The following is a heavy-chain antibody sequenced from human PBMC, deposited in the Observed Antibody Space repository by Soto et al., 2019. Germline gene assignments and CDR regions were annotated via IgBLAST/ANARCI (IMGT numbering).Heavy chain of an antibody. D-gene: IGHD2-15*01. CDR2: TYYRSRWYS. Sequence: SQTLSLTCVGSGDTVSSNSVAWNWFMQSPSRGLEWLGRTYYRSRWYSDYAVSVRSRIDINVDTSKNQVSLQLNSVTPEDTAVYYCARSEEDSDYYYYGMDVWGQGTTVTVSS. CDR3: ARSEEDSDYYYYGMDV. CDR1: GDTVSSNSVA. V-gene: IGHV6-1*01. J-gene: IGHJ6*02.